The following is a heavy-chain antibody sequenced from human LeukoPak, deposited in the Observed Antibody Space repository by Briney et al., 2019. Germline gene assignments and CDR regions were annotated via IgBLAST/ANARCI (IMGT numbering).Heavy chain of an antibody. J-gene: IGHJ4*02. V-gene: IGHV3-48*01. CDR2: ISSSSSAI. CDR3: VRDRFYSFDY. Sequence: GGSLRLSCAVSGFTFSSYSMNWVRQAPGKGLEWISYISSSSSAIYYADSVKGRFTISRDNAKNSLYLQMNSLRGEDTAVYYCVRDRFYSFDYWGQGTLVTVSS. CDR1: GFTFSSYS.